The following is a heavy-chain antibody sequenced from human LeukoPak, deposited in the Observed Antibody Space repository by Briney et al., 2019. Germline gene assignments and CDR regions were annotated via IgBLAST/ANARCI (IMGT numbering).Heavy chain of an antibody. CDR1: GFIFTSYG. Sequence: GGSLTLSCAASGFIFTSYGMHWVRPAPGKGLEWVSGISGSGGGKDYADFGKGRFTISRDNSKNTLYLQMNSLRAEDTAVYYCAKRGGGWSAEYIQDWGQGTLVTVSS. V-gene: IGHV3-23*01. D-gene: IGHD6-19*01. CDR3: AKRGGGWSAEYIQD. CDR2: ISGSGGGK. J-gene: IGHJ1*01.